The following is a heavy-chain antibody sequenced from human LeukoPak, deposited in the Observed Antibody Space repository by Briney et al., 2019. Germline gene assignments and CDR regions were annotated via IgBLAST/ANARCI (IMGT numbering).Heavy chain of an antibody. D-gene: IGHD3-22*01. CDR3: ARDDDSSGYTNY. CDR1: GFTFSSYS. V-gene: IGHV3-21*01. CDR2: ISSSSSYI. J-gene: IGHJ4*02. Sequence: GGSLRLSCAASGFTFSSYSMNWVRQAPGKGLEWVSSISSSSSYIYYADSVKGRFTISGDNAKNSLYLQMNSLRAEDTAVYYCARDDDSSGYTNYWGQGTLVTVSS.